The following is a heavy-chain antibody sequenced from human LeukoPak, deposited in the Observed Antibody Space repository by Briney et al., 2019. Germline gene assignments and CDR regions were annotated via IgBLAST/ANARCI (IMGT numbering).Heavy chain of an antibody. D-gene: IGHD3-3*01. Sequence: GGSLRLSCAASGFTFSSYAMSWVRQAPGKGLEWVSAISGSGGSTYYADSVKGRFTISRDNSKNTLYLQMNSLRAEDTAVYYCAKGPYDFWSGYCHYWGQGTLVTVSS. CDR1: GFTFSSYA. CDR3: AKGPYDFWSGYCHY. J-gene: IGHJ4*02. CDR2: ISGSGGST. V-gene: IGHV3-23*01.